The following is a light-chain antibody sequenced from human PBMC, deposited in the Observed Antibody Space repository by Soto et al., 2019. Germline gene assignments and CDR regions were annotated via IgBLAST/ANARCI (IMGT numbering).Light chain of an antibody. CDR1: SSNIESNY. V-gene: IGLV1-47*02. CDR2: SNN. J-gene: IGLJ2*01. CDR3: AAWDDSLSGVV. Sequence: QSVLTQPPSASGTPGQRVTISCSGSSSNIESNYVYWYQQFPGTAPKLIIYSNNQRPSGVPDRFSGSKSGTSASLAISGLRSEDEADYYCAAWDDSLSGVVFGGGTKLTVL.